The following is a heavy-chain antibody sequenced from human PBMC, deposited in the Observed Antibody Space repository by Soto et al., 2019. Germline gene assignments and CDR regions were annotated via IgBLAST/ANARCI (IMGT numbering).Heavy chain of an antibody. Sequence: VQLLESGGDLVQPGGSLRLSCVASGFILHNYAMSWVRQAPGKGLEWASTIGGTDGDSDGVPWYEDSVKGRFTISRDSSANTLFLHMDNLRAGDSALYYCVKRGRNWGAFDFWGQGTTVVVSS. CDR2: IGGTDGDSDGVP. CDR3: VKRGRNWGAFDF. CDR1: GFILHNYA. D-gene: IGHD7-27*01. J-gene: IGHJ3*01. V-gene: IGHV3-23*01.